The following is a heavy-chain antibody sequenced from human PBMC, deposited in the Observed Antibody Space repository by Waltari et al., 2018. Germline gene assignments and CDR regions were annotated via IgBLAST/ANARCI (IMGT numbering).Heavy chain of an antibody. CDR2: INPSVGNT. CDR1: EYTFTSSY. Sequence: QVQLVQSGAEVKKPGASVKISCKTSEYTFTSSYIHWVRQAPGQGLEWMGIINPSVGNTIYAQKFQGRVTMTRDTSTSTVYMELSSLRSEDTAVYYCARDTGALWTDVWGQGTTVTVSS. J-gene: IGHJ6*02. V-gene: IGHV1-46*01. CDR3: ARDTGALWTDV. D-gene: IGHD2-21*01.